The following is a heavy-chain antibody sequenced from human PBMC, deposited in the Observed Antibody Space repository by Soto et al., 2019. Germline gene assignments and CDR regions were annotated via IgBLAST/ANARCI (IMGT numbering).Heavy chain of an antibody. V-gene: IGHV3-23*04. Sequence: EVQLVESGGGLVKPGGSLRLSCAASGFTFNSYAMTWVRQAPGKGLEWVSAISGSGGSTYYADSVRGRFTISRDNSKNTLYLQMNSLRADDTAVYYCANYLTAVGATSPFDYWGQGTLVTVSS. J-gene: IGHJ4*02. D-gene: IGHD1-26*01. CDR1: GFTFNSYA. CDR3: ANYLTAVGATSPFDY. CDR2: ISGSGGST.